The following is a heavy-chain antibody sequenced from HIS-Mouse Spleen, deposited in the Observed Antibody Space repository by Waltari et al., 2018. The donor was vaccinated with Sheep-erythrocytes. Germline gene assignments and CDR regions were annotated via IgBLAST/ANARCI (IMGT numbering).Heavy chain of an antibody. CDR3: ARVAPMPEPQAPGRYF. CDR2: ISSSSSYI. V-gene: IGHV3-21*01. J-gene: IGHJ2*01. D-gene: IGHD2-2*01. Sequence: LEWVSSISSSSSYIYYADSVKGRFTISRENAKNSLYLQMNSLRAEDTAVYYCARVAPMPEPQAPGRYF.